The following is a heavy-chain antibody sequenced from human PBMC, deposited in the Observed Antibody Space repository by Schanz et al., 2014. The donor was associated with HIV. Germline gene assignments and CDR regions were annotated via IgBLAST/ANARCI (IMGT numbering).Heavy chain of an antibody. Sequence: QVQLVESGGGVVQPGRSLRLSCAASGFTFSSYGMHWVRQSPGKGLEWVAVLSYDGTNKYYADSVRGRFSISRDNSKNTLYLQMNSLTAEDTAVYYCARSYYYDGSPLPLDSWGQGTLVTVSS. CDR1: GFTFSSYG. J-gene: IGHJ4*02. CDR3: ARSYYYDGSPLPLDS. CDR2: LSYDGTNK. D-gene: IGHD3-22*01. V-gene: IGHV3-30*03.